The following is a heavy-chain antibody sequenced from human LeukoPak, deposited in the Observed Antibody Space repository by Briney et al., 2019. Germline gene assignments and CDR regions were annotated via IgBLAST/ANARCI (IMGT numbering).Heavy chain of an antibody. CDR2: IYSGGST. CDR1: GFTVSSNY. V-gene: IGHV3-53*05. Sequence: GGSLRLSCAASGFTVSSNYMSWVRQAPGKGLEWVSVIYSGGSTYYADSVRGRFTISRDNSKNTLFLQMNSLRAEDTAVYYCAKALGGYYYFDFWGQGTLVTVSS. D-gene: IGHD2-21*02. J-gene: IGHJ4*02. CDR3: AKALGGYYYFDF.